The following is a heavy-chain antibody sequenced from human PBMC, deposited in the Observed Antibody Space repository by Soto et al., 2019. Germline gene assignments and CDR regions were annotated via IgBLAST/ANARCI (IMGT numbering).Heavy chain of an antibody. V-gene: IGHV3-30-3*01. CDR2: ISYDGSNK. D-gene: IGHD3-16*02. CDR3: ARDWRLRLGELSLSSWFDP. J-gene: IGHJ5*02. CDR1: GFTFSSYA. Sequence: GGSLRLSCAASGFTFSSYAMHWVRQAPGKGLEWVAVISYDGSNKYYADSVKGRFTISRDNSKNTLYLQMNSLRAEDTAVYYCARDWRLRLGELSLSSWFDPWGQGTLVTSPQ.